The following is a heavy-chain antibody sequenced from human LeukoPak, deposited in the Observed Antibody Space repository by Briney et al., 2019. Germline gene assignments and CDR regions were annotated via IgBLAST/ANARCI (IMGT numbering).Heavy chain of an antibody. CDR2: ISHSGSTYYKPST. CDR1: GGSISSDGYS. V-gene: IGHV4-30-2*01. Sequence: SQTLSLTCAVSGGSISSDGYSWSWIRQPPGKGLEWIGYISHSGSTYYKPSTYYNPSLKSRVTISVDTSKNQFSLKLSSVTAADTAVYYCARGPYYDSSGLYWGQGTLVTVSS. D-gene: IGHD3-22*01. CDR3: ARGPYYDSSGLY. J-gene: IGHJ4*02.